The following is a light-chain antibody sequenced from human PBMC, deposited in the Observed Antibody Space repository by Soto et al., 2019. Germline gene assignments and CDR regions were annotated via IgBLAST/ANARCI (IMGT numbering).Light chain of an antibody. J-gene: IGLJ3*02. CDR1: SGHSSYA. V-gene: IGLV4-69*01. Sequence: QPVLTQSPSASASLGASVKLTCTLSSGHSSYAIAWHQQQPEKGPRYLMNVNSDGSHSKGDGIPDRFSGSSSGAERYLTISSLQSEDEADYCCQTWGTGIRVFGGGTKLTVL. CDR2: VNSDGSH. CDR3: QTWGTGIRV.